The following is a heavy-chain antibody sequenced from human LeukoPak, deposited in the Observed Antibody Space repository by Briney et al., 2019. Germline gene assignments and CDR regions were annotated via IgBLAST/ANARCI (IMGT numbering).Heavy chain of an antibody. Sequence: GGSLRLSCTTSGFTFGDYGMSWVRQAPGKGLEWVGFIRSKAYGGTTENAASVKGRFTISRDDSKSIAYLQMNSLKTEDTAVYYCTGSFGELTFFDYWGLGALVTVSS. CDR2: IRSKAYGGTT. CDR1: GFTFGDYG. V-gene: IGHV3-49*04. J-gene: IGHJ4*02. CDR3: TGSFGELTFFDY. D-gene: IGHD3-10*01.